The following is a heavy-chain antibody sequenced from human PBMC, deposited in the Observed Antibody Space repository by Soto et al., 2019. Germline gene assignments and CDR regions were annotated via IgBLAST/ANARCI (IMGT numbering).Heavy chain of an antibody. Sequence: EVQLVESGGGLVQPGGSLRLSCAASGFTFSRYWMHWVRQGPGKGLVWVARITSDGRSTGYADSVKGRFTISRDNAKNTLYIQINSLRAEDTAVYYCARDGDGDYPVDYWGQGTLVTVSS. CDR2: ITSDGRST. CDR1: GFTFSRYW. D-gene: IGHD4-17*01. CDR3: ARDGDGDYPVDY. J-gene: IGHJ4*02. V-gene: IGHV3-74*01.